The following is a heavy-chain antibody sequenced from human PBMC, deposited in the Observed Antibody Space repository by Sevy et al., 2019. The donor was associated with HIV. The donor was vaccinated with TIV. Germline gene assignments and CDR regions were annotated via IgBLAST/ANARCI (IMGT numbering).Heavy chain of an antibody. V-gene: IGHV3-48*02. J-gene: IGHJ4*01. Sequence: GGSLRLSCAASGFTFSSYSMNWVRQAPGKGLEWVSYISTSSSTIYYADSVKGHFTISRDNAKNSLYLQMNSLRDEDTAVYYCARDRRNSLFDTGSGDYFDYWGQGTLVTVSS. CDR2: ISTSSSTI. D-gene: IGHD3-10*01. CDR3: ARDRRNSLFDTGSGDYFDY. CDR1: GFTFSSYS.